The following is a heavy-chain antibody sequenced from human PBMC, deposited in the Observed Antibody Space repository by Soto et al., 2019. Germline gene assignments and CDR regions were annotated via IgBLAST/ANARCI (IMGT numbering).Heavy chain of an antibody. CDR1: GGTFSSYA. CDR3: AREELVPPAMHPYYYGMDV. D-gene: IGHD2-2*01. Sequence: QVQLVQSGAEVKKPGSSVKVSCKASGGTFSSYAISWVRQAPGQGLEWMGGIIPIFGTANYAQKFQGRVTITADESTSTAYMELSSLRSEDTAVYYCAREELVPPAMHPYYYGMDVWGQGTTVTVSS. CDR2: IIPIFGTA. V-gene: IGHV1-69*12. J-gene: IGHJ6*02.